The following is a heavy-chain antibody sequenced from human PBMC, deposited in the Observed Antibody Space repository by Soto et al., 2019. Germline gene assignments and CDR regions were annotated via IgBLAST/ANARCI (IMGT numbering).Heavy chain of an antibody. J-gene: IGHJ4*02. CDR2: IYYSGST. Sequence: SETLSLTCTVSGGSVSSGSYYWSWIRQPPGKGLEWIGYIYYSGSTNYNPSLKSRVTISVDTSKNQFSLKLSSVTAADTAVYYCARVSRFFEWLLIDYWGQGSLVTVSS. CDR3: ARVSRFFEWLLIDY. V-gene: IGHV4-61*01. CDR1: GGSVSSGSYY. D-gene: IGHD3-3*01.